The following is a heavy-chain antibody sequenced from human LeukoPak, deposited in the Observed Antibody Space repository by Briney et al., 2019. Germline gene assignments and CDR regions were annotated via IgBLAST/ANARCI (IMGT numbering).Heavy chain of an antibody. V-gene: IGHV1-46*01. CDR3: ARDGDGPMATISWFDP. CDR1: GYTFTSYY. Sequence: ASVKVSCKASGYTFTSYYMHWVRQAPGQGLEWMGIINPSGGSRSYAQKFQGRVTMTRDTSTSTVYMELSSLRSEDTAVYYCARDGDGPMATISWFDPWGQGTLVTVSS. J-gene: IGHJ5*02. CDR2: INPSGGSR. D-gene: IGHD5-24*01.